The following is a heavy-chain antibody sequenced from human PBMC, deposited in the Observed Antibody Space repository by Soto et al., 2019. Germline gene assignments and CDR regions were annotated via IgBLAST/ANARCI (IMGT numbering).Heavy chain of an antibody. CDR1: GGSISSYY. D-gene: IGHD2-15*01. CDR3: ASGAVVAATDAFDI. J-gene: IGHJ3*02. V-gene: IGHV4-59*01. Sequence: SETLSLTCTVSGGSISSYYWSWIRQPPGKGLAWIGYIYYSGSTNYNPSLKSRVTISVDTSKNQFSLKLSSVTAADTAVYYCASGAVVAATDAFDIGGQGTMVTVSS. CDR2: IYYSGST.